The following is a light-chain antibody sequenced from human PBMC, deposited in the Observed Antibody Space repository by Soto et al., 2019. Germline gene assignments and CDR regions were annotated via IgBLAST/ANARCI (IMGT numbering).Light chain of an antibody. CDR2: GAS. CDR3: HQYDSSPLT. Sequence: EIVLTQAPGTPSLSPGERATLSCRASQSVSSSYLAWYQQKPGQAPRLLIYGASSRATGIPDRFSGSGSGTDFTLTIRSLEPEDCAVYYCHQYDSSPLTFGGGNKVEIK. CDR1: QSVSSSY. J-gene: IGKJ4*01. V-gene: IGKV3-20*01.